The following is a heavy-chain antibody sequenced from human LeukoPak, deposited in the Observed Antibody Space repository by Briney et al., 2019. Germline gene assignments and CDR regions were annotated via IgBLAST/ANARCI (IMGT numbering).Heavy chain of an antibody. D-gene: IGHD6-19*01. CDR1: GYTFTDYY. CDR2: VDPEDGET. J-gene: IGHJ4*02. CDR3: AREQWLENFDY. Sequence: ASVKVSCKVSGYTFTDYYMHWVQQAPGKGLEWMGLVDPEDGETIYAEKFQGRVTITADTSTDTAYMELSSLRSEDTAVYYCAREQWLENFDYWGQGTLVTVSS. V-gene: IGHV1-69-2*01.